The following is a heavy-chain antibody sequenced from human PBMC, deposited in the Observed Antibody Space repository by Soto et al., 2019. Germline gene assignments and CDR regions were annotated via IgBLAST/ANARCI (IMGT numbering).Heavy chain of an antibody. Sequence: ASVKVSCKASGGTFSSYAISWVRQAPGQGLEWMGGIIPIFGTANYAQKFQGRVTITADESTSTAYMELSSLRSEDTAVYYCARDSSYDFWSGYYRPNWFDPWGQGTLVTVSS. CDR1: GGTFSSYA. CDR2: IIPIFGTA. V-gene: IGHV1-69*13. J-gene: IGHJ5*02. CDR3: ARDSSYDFWSGYYRPNWFDP. D-gene: IGHD3-3*01.